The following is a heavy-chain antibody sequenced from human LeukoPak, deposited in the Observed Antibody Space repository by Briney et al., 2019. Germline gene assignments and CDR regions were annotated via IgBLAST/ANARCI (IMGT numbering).Heavy chain of an antibody. Sequence: ASVKVSCKASGYNFTSYGISWVRQAPGQGLEWMGWISAYNGNTNYAQKLQGRVTMTTDTSTSTAYMELRSLRSDDTAVYYCAREEDRVGATPFFDYWGQGTLVTVSS. V-gene: IGHV1-18*01. D-gene: IGHD1-26*01. CDR3: AREEDRVGATPFFDY. CDR1: GYNFTSYG. J-gene: IGHJ4*02. CDR2: ISAYNGNT.